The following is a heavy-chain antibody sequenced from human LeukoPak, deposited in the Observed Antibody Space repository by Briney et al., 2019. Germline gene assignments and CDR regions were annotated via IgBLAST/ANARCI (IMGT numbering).Heavy chain of an antibody. CDR3: ARIIAAAGMEWFDP. V-gene: IGHV4-59*12. Sequence: SETLSLTCTVSGGSISSYYWSWIRQPPGKGLEWIGYIYYSGSTNYNPSLKSRVTISVDTSKNQFSLKLSSVTAADTAVYYCARIIAAAGMEWFDPWGQETLVTVSS. J-gene: IGHJ5*02. CDR2: IYYSGST. D-gene: IGHD6-13*01. CDR1: GGSISSYY.